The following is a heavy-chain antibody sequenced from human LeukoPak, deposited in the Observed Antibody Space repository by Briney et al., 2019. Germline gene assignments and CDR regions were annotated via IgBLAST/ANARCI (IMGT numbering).Heavy chain of an antibody. V-gene: IGHV3-48*03. CDR3: ARALPQYYDFWSGYYTGPYYYGMDV. CDR2: VSKSGGTM. CDR1: GFTFSSYE. D-gene: IGHD3-3*01. Sequence: GGSLRLSCEASGFTFSSYEMNWFRQAPGKGLEWVSYVSKSGGTMKNADSVKGRFTISRDNAKNSLYLQMNSLRAEDTAVYYCARALPQYYDFWSGYYTGPYYYGMDVWGQGTTVTVSS. J-gene: IGHJ6*02.